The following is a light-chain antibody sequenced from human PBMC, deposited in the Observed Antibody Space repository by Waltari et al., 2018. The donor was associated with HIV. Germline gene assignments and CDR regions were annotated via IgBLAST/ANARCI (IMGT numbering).Light chain of an antibody. Sequence: QSVLTQPPSVSGAPGQRVTISCTGSTSNLGAGYNVHWYQQFPGTAPKLLIYLNTNRPSGVPDRFSGSKSGSSASLAITGLQAEDEAHYYCQSFDSSLTTSGVIFGGGTKLTVL. V-gene: IGLV1-40*01. CDR2: LNT. CDR3: QSFDSSLTTSGVI. J-gene: IGLJ2*01. CDR1: TSNLGAGYN.